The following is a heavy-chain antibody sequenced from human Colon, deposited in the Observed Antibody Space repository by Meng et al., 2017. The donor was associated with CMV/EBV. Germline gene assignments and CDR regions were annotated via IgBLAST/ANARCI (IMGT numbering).Heavy chain of an antibody. CDR2: IKREGNEK. J-gene: IGHJ6*02. Sequence: GGSLRLSCAASGFTFSSYWMSWVRQAPGKGLEWVAYIKREGNEKDYVGSVKGRFTISRDNAKNSLSLQMNSRRAEDTAIYFCASSMTGTRYGMDVWGQGTTVTVSS. D-gene: IGHD3-9*01. V-gene: IGHV3-7*01. CDR1: GFTFSSYW. CDR3: ASSMTGTRYGMDV.